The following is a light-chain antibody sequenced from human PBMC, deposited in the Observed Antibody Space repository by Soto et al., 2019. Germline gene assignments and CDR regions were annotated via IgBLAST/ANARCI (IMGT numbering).Light chain of an antibody. CDR3: QQSYSTPPS. CDR2: AAS. CDR1: QSISSY. Sequence: DIPMTQSPSSLSASVGDRVTITCRASQSISSYLNWYQQKPGKAPKLLIYAASSLQSGVPSRFSGSGSGTDFTLTISSLQPEDCATYYGQQSYSTPPSFGQGTKVEIK. V-gene: IGKV1-39*01. J-gene: IGKJ1*01.